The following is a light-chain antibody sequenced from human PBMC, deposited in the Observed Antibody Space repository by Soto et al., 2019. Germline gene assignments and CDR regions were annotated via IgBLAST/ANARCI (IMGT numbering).Light chain of an antibody. Sequence: IVMTQSPATLSVSPGERATLSCRASQSVSSNLAWYQQKPGQAPRLIVFGASTRATGSPDRFSGSGSGTLFTITVSSLQSEDLAVYYCHQYNNWPLTFGGGNKVELK. CDR2: GAS. J-gene: IGKJ4*01. CDR3: HQYNNWPLT. V-gene: IGKV3-15*01. CDR1: QSVSSN.